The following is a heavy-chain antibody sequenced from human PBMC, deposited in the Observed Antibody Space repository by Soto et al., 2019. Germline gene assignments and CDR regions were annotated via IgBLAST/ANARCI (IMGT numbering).Heavy chain of an antibody. J-gene: IGHJ4*02. CDR1: GFTFSNYA. CDR2: VVATGSDT. Sequence: EVQLLESGGGLVQPGGSLRLSCAASGFTFSNYAMSWVRQTPGKGLEWVSNVVATGSDTNYADSVKGRFTISRDNSKNTLYLQMDSLRAEDTAVYYCAKGRTAIDYWGQGTLVTVSS. D-gene: IGHD5-18*01. V-gene: IGHV3-23*01. CDR3: AKGRTAIDY.